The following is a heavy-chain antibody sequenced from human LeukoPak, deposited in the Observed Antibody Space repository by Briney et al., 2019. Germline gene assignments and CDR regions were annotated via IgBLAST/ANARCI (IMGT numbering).Heavy chain of an antibody. J-gene: IGHJ4*02. V-gene: IGHV4-31*03. D-gene: IGHD3-10*01. CDR2: IYYSGST. CDR3: ARGLIWFGEPNYFDY. CDR1: GVSISSGDYY. Sequence: SQTLSLTCTVSGVSISSGDYYWSWIRQHPGKGLEWIGYIYYSGSTYYNPSLKSRVTISVDTSKNQFSLKLSSVTAADTAVYYCARGLIWFGEPNYFDYWGQGTLVTVSS.